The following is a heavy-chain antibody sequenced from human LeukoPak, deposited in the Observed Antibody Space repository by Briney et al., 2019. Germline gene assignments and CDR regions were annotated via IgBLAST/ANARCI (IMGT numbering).Heavy chain of an antibody. V-gene: IGHV1-46*01. CDR2: INPSGGST. D-gene: IGHD5-18*01. Sequence: ASVKVSCKASGYTFTSYYMHWVRQAPGQGLEWMGIINPSGGSTSYAQKFQGRVTMTRDTSTSTVYMELSSLRAEDTAVYYCAKEGGKYSYGLYYFDYWGQGTLVTVSS. J-gene: IGHJ4*02. CDR1: GYTFTSYY. CDR3: AKEGGKYSYGLYYFDY.